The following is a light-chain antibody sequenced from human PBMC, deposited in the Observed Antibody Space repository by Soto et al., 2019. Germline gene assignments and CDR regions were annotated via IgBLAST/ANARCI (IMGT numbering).Light chain of an antibody. CDR1: QSVSSY. Sequence: IVLTQSPATLSLSPGERATLSCRASQSVSSYLAWYQQKPGQAPRLLIYDASNRATGIPARFSGSGSGTDFTLTISSLEPEDFAVYYCQQRSTWPMYTFGQGTKLEIK. J-gene: IGKJ2*01. CDR2: DAS. CDR3: QQRSTWPMYT. V-gene: IGKV3-11*01.